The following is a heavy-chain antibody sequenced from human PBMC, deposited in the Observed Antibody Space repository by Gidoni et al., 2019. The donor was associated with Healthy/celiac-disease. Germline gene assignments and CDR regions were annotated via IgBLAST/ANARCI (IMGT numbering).Heavy chain of an antibody. CDR3: ARDLSIAVAGTPDY. V-gene: IGHV3-23*01. Sequence: CAASGFTFSSYAMSWVRQAPGKGLEWVSAISGSGGSTYYADSVKGRFTISRDNSKNTLYLQMNSLRAEDTAVYYCARDLSIAVAGTPDYWGQGTLVTVSS. CDR2: ISGSGGST. J-gene: IGHJ4*02. D-gene: IGHD6-19*01. CDR1: GFTFSSYA.